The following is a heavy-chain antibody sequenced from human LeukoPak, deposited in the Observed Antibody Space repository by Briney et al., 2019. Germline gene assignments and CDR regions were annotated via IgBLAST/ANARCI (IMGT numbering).Heavy chain of an antibody. D-gene: IGHD6-13*01. V-gene: IGHV4-34*01. CDR2: INHSGST. CDR1: GGSFSGYY. CDR3: AIYRAAGSYNWFDP. Sequence: KPSETLSLTCAVYGGSFSGYYWSWIRQPPGKGLEWIGEINHSGSTNYNPSLKSRVTISVDTSKNQFSLKLSSVTAADTAVYYCAIYRAAGSYNWFDPWGQGTLVTVSS. J-gene: IGHJ5*02.